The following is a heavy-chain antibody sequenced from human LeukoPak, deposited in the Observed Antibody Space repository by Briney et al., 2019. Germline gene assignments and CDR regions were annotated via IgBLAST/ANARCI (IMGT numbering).Heavy chain of an antibody. V-gene: IGHV4/OR15-8*02. D-gene: IGHD1-26*01. CDR2: ISLAGQT. CDR3: SRESGPFCPFGY. CDR1: GGSISGTNW. J-gene: IGHJ4*02. Sequence: SETLSLTCGVSGGSISGTNWWSWVRQPPGQGLEWIGEISLAGQTNFNPSLNGRLTMSLDTSSNKLYLHLTSVTAADTATYCCSRESGPFCPFGYWGQGTLVIVSS.